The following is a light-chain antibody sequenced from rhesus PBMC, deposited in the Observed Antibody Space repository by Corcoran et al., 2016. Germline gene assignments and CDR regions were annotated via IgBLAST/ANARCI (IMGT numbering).Light chain of an antibody. J-gene: IGKJ2*01. CDR2: GAS. Sequence: EIVMTQSPATLSLSPGERATLSCRASQSVSSSLAWYQQKPGQAPKLLIDGASSRATGLPDRFSGSGSGTEFTRTISSLEPEDVGVYYCQQDYSWPYSFGQGTKVEIK. V-gene: IGKV3-42*01. CDR3: QQDYSWPYS. CDR1: QSVSSS.